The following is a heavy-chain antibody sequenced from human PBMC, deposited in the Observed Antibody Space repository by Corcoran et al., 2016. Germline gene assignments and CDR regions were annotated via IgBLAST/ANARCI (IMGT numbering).Heavy chain of an antibody. Sequence: QVQLVESGGGVVQPGRSLRLSCAASGFTFSSYGMHWVRQAPGKGLEWVAVIWYDGSNKYYADSVKGRFTISRDNSKNTLYLQMNSLRAEDTAVYYCARDPIAVAGYNRERGYFDYWGQGTLVTVSS. CDR2: IWYDGSNK. J-gene: IGHJ4*02. D-gene: IGHD6-19*01. CDR3: ARDPIAVAGYNRERGYFDY. V-gene: IGHV3-33*01. CDR1: GFTFSSYG.